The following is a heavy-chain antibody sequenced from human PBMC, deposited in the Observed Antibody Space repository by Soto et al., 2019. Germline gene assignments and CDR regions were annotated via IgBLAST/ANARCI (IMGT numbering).Heavy chain of an antibody. CDR2: IVVGSGNT. CDR3: AAEAYDILTGYYPFQYYYYYGMDV. CDR1: GFTFTSSA. J-gene: IGHJ6*02. V-gene: IGHV1-58*01. Sequence: EASVKVSCKASGFTFTSSAVQWVRQARGQRLEWIGWIVVGSGNTNYAQKFQERVTITRDMSTSTAYMELSSLRSEDTAVYYCAAEAYDILTGYYPFQYYYYYGMDVWGQGTTVTVSS. D-gene: IGHD3-9*01.